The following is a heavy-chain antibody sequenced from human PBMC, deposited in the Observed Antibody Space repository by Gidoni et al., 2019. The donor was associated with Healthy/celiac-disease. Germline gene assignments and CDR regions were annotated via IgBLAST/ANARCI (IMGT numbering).Heavy chain of an antibody. CDR1: GFTFSSYG. CDR3: AKDGDYGSGSPRLGFDY. J-gene: IGHJ4*02. Sequence: QVQLVESGGGVVQPGRSLRLSCAASGFTFSSYGMHWVRQAPGKGLEWVAVISYDGSNKYYADSVKGRFTISRDNSKNTLYLQMNSLRAEDTAVYYCAKDGDYGSGSPRLGFDYWGQGTLVTVSS. CDR2: ISYDGSNK. D-gene: IGHD3-10*01. V-gene: IGHV3-30*18.